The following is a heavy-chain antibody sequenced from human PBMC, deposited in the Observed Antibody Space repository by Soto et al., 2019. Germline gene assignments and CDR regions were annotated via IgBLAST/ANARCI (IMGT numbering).Heavy chain of an antibody. D-gene: IGHD3-9*01. J-gene: IGHJ6*02. CDR3: ARDGRLRYFDWLSPLYYYYGMDV. V-gene: IGHV1-18*01. CDR1: GYTFTSYG. Sequence: ASVKVSCKASGYTFTSYGISWVRQAPGQGLEWMGWISAYNGNTNYAQKLQGRVTMTTDTSTSTAYMELRSLRSDDTAVYYCARDGRLRYFDWLSPLYYYYGMDVWGQGTTVTVSS. CDR2: ISAYNGNT.